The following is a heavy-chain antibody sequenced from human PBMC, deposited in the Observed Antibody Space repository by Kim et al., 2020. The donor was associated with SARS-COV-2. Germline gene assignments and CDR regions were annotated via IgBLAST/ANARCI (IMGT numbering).Heavy chain of an antibody. D-gene: IGHD6-13*01. CDR2: IYYSGST. V-gene: IGHV4-39*01. CDR1: GGSISSSSYY. Sequence: SETLSLTCTVSGGSISSSSYYWGWIRQPPGKGLEWIGSIYYSGSTYYNPSLKSRVTISVDTSKNQFSLKLSSVTAADTAVYYCARQRHSSSWYWGQGTLVTVSS. J-gene: IGHJ4*02. CDR3: ARQRHSSSWY.